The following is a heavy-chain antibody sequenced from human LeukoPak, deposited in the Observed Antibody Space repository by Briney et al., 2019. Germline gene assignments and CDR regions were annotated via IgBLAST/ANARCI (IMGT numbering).Heavy chain of an antibody. J-gene: IGHJ6*03. V-gene: IGHV4-34*01. CDR3: ARRRYCSGGSCHYYYYYMDV. Sequence: SETLSLTCAVYGGSFSGYYWSWIRQPPGKGLEWIGEINHSGSTNYNPSLKSRVTISVDTSKNQSSLKLSSVTAADTAVYYCARRRYCSGGSCHYYYYYMDVWGKGTTVTISS. CDR1: GGSFSGYY. D-gene: IGHD2-15*01. CDR2: INHSGST.